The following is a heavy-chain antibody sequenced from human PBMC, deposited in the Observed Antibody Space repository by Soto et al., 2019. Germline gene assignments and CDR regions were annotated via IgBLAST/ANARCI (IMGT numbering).Heavy chain of an antibody. CDR2: IVVGSGNT. J-gene: IGHJ6*02. V-gene: IGHV1-58*01. CDR3: AADKYYYDCSGYYYGLAV. CDR1: GFTFTSSA. Sequence: SVKVSCKASGFTFTSSAVQWVRQARGQRLEWIGWIVVGSGNTNYAQKFRERVTITRDMSTSTAYMELSSLRSEDTAVYYCAADKYYYDCSGYYYGLAVWSQGTTVTVS. D-gene: IGHD3-22*01.